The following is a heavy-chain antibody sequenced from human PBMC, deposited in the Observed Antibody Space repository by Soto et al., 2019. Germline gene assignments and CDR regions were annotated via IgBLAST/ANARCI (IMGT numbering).Heavy chain of an antibody. Sequence: PSETLSLTYTVSGGSISSYYLSWIRQPPGKGLEWIGYIYYSGSTNYNPSLKSRVTISVDTSKNQFSLKLSSVTAADTAVYYCARRYGYSFDYWGQGTLVTISS. V-gene: IGHV4-59*08. J-gene: IGHJ4*02. D-gene: IGHD1-1*01. CDR2: IYYSGST. CDR3: ARRYGYSFDY. CDR1: GGSISSYY.